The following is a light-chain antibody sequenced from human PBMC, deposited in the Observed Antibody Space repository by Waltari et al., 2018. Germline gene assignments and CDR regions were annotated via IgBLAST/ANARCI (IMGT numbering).Light chain of an antibody. V-gene: IGLV8-61*01. CDR3: LFYLGGGIWV. CDR2: NTD. CDR1: SGSVSRRRS. Sequence: QTVVTQEPSVSVSPGGPVPLTCGLNSGSVSRRRSPAWYRQTPGQPPRRLIYNTDTRAFGIPPRFFGSILENKAALTIAQAQADDECDYFCLFYLGGGIWVFGGGTKLTV. J-gene: IGLJ3*02.